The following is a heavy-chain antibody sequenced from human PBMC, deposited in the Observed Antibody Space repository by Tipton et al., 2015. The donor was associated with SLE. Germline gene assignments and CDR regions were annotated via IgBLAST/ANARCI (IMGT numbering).Heavy chain of an antibody. J-gene: IGHJ6*02. CDR3: ARHGMVNYYYYGMDV. Sequence: TLSLTCSVSGVSISTYYWSWIRQSPGKGLEWIGFIYYNGKANYNSSLKSRVTISVDTSKSQFSLKLRSVTAADTAVYYCARHGMVNYYYYGMDVWGQGTTVTVSS. V-gene: IGHV4-59*08. D-gene: IGHD4-23*01. CDR2: IYYNGKA. CDR1: GVSISTYY.